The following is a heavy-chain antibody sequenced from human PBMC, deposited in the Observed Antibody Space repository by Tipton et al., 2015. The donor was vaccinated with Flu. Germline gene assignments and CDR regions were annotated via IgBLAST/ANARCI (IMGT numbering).Heavy chain of an antibody. D-gene: IGHD1-1*01. CDR1: GEALGTHY. V-gene: IGHV4-4*07. J-gene: IGHJ4*02. CDR2: IFATGTA. CDR3: VREYGTMDY. Sequence: GEALGTHYWTWFRQPAGERLEWIGRIFATGTAIYNPSLRSRVTMSVDTSKNQFSLNLTSVTAADTAVYYCVREYGTMDYWGQGRLVTVSS.